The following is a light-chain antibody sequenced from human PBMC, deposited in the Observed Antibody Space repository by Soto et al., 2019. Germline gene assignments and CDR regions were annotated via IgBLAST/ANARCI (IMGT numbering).Light chain of an antibody. Sequence: DIQMTQSPSSLSASVGDRVTITCRASQSISIYLNWYQQKPGKAPKLLIYAASSLQSGVPSRFGGSGSGTDFTLTINSLQPEDFATYSCQQSYSNPWTFGQGTKVEIE. CDR1: QSISIY. CDR3: QQSYSNPWT. V-gene: IGKV1-39*01. J-gene: IGKJ1*01. CDR2: AAS.